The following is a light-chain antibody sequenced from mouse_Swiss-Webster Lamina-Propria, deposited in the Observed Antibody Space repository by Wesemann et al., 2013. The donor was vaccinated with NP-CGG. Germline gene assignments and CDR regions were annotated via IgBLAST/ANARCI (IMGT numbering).Light chain of an antibody. CDR2: WAS. J-gene: IGKJ5*01. V-gene: IGKV6-25*01. Sequence: DIVMTQSHKFMSTSVGDRVSITCKASQDVSTAVAWYQQKPGQSPKLLIYWASTRHTGVPDRFTGSGSGTDYTLTISSVQAEDLALYYCHQYLSSLTFGAGTKLELK. CDR3: HQYLSSLT. CDR1: QDVSTA.